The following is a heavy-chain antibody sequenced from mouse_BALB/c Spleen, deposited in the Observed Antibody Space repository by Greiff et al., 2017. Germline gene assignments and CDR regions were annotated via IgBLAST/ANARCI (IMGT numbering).Heavy chain of an antibody. J-gene: IGHJ4*01. CDR1: GFSLSRYS. D-gene: IGHD2-1*01. Sequence: VKVVESGPGLVAPSQSLSITCTVSGFSLSRYSVHWVRQPPGKGLEWLGMIWGGGSTDYNSALKSRLSISKDNSKSQVFLKMNSLQTDDTAMYYCARTGYYGNYDYAMDYWGQGTSVTVSS. V-gene: IGHV2-6-4*01. CDR3: ARTGYYGNYDYAMDY. CDR2: IWGGGST.